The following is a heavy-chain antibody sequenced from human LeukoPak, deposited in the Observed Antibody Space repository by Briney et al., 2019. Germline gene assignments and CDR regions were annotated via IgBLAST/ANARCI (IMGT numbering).Heavy chain of an antibody. D-gene: IGHD3-22*01. CDR2: IYYSGNT. CDR3: ARGGYYDSSGYYFDY. J-gene: IGHJ4*02. CDR1: GGSIFSSNSY. Sequence: SETLSLTCTVSGGSIFSSNSYWGWIRQPPGKGLEWIGSIYYSGNTYYNASLKSRVTISVDTSKNQFSLKLSSVTAADTAVYYCARGGYYDSSGYYFDYWGQGTLVTVSS. V-gene: IGHV4-39*07.